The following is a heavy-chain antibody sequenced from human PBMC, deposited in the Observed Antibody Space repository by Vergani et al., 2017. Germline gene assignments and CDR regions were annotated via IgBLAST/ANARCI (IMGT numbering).Heavy chain of an antibody. J-gene: IGHJ4*02. CDR2: IIPIFGTA. Sequence: QVQLVQSGAEVKKPGSSVKVSCKASGGTFSSYAISWVRQAPGQGLEWMGGIIPIFGTANYAQKFQGRVTITADESTSTAYMELSSLRSEDTAVYYCASCYNGSGSNYWHYFDYWGQGTLVTVSS. V-gene: IGHV1-69*01. CDR1: GGTFSSYA. D-gene: IGHD3-10*01. CDR3: ASCYNGSGSNYWHYFDY.